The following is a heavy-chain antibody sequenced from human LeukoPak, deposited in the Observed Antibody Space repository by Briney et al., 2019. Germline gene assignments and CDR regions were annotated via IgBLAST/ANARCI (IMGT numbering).Heavy chain of an antibody. Sequence: GGSLRLSCAASGFTFSSYSMNWVRQAPGKGLVWVSHINSDGSATTYADSVKGRFTISRDIAKNTLYLQMNSVRAEDTAVYYCTRVHSSSWYRINYWGQGTLVTVSS. CDR3: TRVHSSSWYRINY. CDR2: INSDGSAT. D-gene: IGHD6-13*01. CDR1: GFTFSSYS. V-gene: IGHV3-74*01. J-gene: IGHJ4*02.